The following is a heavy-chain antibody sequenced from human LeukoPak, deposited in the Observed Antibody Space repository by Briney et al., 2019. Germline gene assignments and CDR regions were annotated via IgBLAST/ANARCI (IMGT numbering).Heavy chain of an antibody. Sequence: SETLSLTCTVSGGSISSYYWSWIRQPPGKGLEWIGYIYYSGSTNYNPSLKSRVTISVDTSKNQFSPKLSSVTAADTAVYYCARQGYSYGLQDYWGQGTLVTVSS. CDR2: IYYSGST. CDR1: GGSISSYY. D-gene: IGHD5-18*01. V-gene: IGHV4-59*08. J-gene: IGHJ4*02. CDR3: ARQGYSYGLQDY.